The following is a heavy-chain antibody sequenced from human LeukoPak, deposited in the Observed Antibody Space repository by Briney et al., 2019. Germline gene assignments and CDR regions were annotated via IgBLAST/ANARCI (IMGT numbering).Heavy chain of an antibody. V-gene: IGHV3-21*04. CDR1: GFTFSSYA. CDR2: ISSSSSYI. CDR3: AKDINPVGVQQFDY. D-gene: IGHD2-21*01. J-gene: IGHJ4*02. Sequence: GGSLRLSCAASGFTFSSYAMSWVRQAPGKGLEWVSSISSSSSYIYYADSVKGRFTISRDNAKNSLYLQMNSLRAEDTALYYCAKDINPVGVQQFDYWGQGTLVTVSS.